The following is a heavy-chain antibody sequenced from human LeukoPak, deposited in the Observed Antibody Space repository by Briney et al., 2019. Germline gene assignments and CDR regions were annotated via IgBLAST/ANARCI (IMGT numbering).Heavy chain of an antibody. CDR2: IYPNNGAT. J-gene: IGHJ6*02. CDR1: GYTFSGTGWY. V-gene: IGHV1-2*02. CDR3: ARYPLRAVGWSYYYGMDV. D-gene: IGHD6-19*01. Sequence: ASVKVSCKASGYTFSGTGWYLYWLRQAPGQGLECMGWIYPNNGATAYAQKFQGRVAMTRDTSITTAYMELSGLRPDDTAVYYCARYPLRAVGWSYYYGMDVWGQGTTVTVSS.